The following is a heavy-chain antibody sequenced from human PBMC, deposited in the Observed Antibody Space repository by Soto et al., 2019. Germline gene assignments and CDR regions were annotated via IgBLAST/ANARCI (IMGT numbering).Heavy chain of an antibody. CDR3: ARRLGSTEDNYYYYYMDV. CDR1: GYTFTSYD. Sequence: QVKLVQSGAEVKKPGASVKVSCKASGYTFTSYDINWVRQATGQGLEWMGWMNPNSGNTGYAQKFQGRVTMTRNTSISTAYMELSSLRFEDTAVYYCARRLGSTEDNYYYYYMDVWGKGTTVTVSS. D-gene: IGHD2-15*01. J-gene: IGHJ6*03. V-gene: IGHV1-8*01. CDR2: MNPNSGNT.